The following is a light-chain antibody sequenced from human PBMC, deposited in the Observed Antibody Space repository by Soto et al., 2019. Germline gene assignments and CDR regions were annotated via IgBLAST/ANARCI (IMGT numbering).Light chain of an antibody. J-gene: IGKJ4*01. Sequence: DIQMTQSPSSVSASVGDRVTITCRASQSISNWLAWYQQQPGKVPKLLIYAASSLQSGVPSRFSGSGSGTDFTLTITSLQPEDFATYFCQQTNSFPLTFGGGTKVDIK. CDR2: AAS. V-gene: IGKV1-12*01. CDR3: QQTNSFPLT. CDR1: QSISNW.